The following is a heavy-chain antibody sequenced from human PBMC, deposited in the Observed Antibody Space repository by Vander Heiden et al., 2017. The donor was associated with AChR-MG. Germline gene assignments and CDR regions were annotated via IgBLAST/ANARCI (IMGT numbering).Heavy chain of an antibody. Sequence: QVPLVASGGGVVQPGRSLRLSCAASGFTFSSYGMHWVRQAPGKGLEWVAVISYDGSNKYYADSVKGRFTISRDNSKNTLYLQMNSLRAEDTAVYYCAKDSTTGGNDYWGQGTLVTVSS. V-gene: IGHV3-30*18. J-gene: IGHJ4*02. D-gene: IGHD4-4*01. CDR1: GFTFSSYG. CDR2: ISYDGSNK. CDR3: AKDSTTGGNDY.